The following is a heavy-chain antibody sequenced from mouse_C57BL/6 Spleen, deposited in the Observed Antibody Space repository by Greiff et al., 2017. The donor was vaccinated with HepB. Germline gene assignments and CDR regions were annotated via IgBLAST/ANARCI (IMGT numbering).Heavy chain of an antibody. CDR1: GYTFTSYW. J-gene: IGHJ4*01. CDR3: ARWGIYDGYYGYAMDD. D-gene: IGHD2-3*01. Sequence: VEPQQSGTELVKPGASVKLSCKAAGYTFTSYWMHWVKQRPGQGLEWIGNINPSNGGTNYNEKFKSKATLTVDKFSSTAYMQLSSLTSEESAVYYCARWGIYDGYYGYAMDDWGQGTSVTVAS. V-gene: IGHV1-53*01. CDR2: INPSNGGT.